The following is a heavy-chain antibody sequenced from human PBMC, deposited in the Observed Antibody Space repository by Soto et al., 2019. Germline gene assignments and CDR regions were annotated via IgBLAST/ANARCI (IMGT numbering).Heavy chain of an antibody. CDR2: IYSGGST. Sequence: GESLKISCAASGFTVSSNYMSWVRQAPGKGLEWVSVIYSGGSTYYADSVKGRFTISRDNSKNTLYLQMNSLRAEDTAVYYCARDTQGGFDAFDIWGQGTMVTVSS. D-gene: IGHD3-16*01. CDR3: ARDTQGGFDAFDI. J-gene: IGHJ3*02. CDR1: GFTVSSNY. V-gene: IGHV3-53*01.